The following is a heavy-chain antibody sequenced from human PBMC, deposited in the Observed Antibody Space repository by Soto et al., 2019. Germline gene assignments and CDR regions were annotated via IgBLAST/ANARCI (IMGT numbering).Heavy chain of an antibody. CDR2: IYYSGST. CDR1: GGSVSSGSYY. Sequence: PSETLSLTCTVSGGSVSSGSYYWSWIRQPPGKGLEWIGYIYYSGSTNYNPSLKSRVAISVDTSKNQFSLKLSSVTAADTAVYSCAREKRGYSSGLDYWGQGPLVPVSS. D-gene: IGHD5-18*01. J-gene: IGHJ4*02. CDR3: AREKRGYSSGLDY. V-gene: IGHV4-61*01.